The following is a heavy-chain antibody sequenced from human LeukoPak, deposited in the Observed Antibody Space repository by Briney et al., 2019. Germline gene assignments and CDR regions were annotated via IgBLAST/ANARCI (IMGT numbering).Heavy chain of an antibody. CDR1: GDSISKSRHF. V-gene: IGHV4-39*07. J-gene: IGHJ5*02. D-gene: IGHD2-2*01. CDR2: IYNSGST. CDR3: ARWGSYASTSNWFDP. Sequence: SETLSLTCKVSGDSISKSRHFWAWIRQSPGRGLEWIGYIYNSGSTYYNPSLKSRVTISVDTSKNQFSLSLGSVTAADTAVYYCARWGSYASTSNWFDPWGQGTLVTVSS.